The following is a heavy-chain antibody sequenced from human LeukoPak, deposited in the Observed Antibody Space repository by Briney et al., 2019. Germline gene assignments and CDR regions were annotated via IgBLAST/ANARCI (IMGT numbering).Heavy chain of an antibody. CDR1: GFTVSSYG. CDR2: INYRGST. D-gene: IGHD1-26*01. V-gene: IGHV4-34*01. CDR3: ARVPESAGINYFDS. Sequence: GSLRLSCAASGFTVSSYGMSWVRQPPGKGLEWIGEINYRGSTNYNPSLKSRVTISVDTSKNQFSLKVNSVTAADTAVYYCARVPESAGINYFDSWGQGTLVTVSS. J-gene: IGHJ4*02.